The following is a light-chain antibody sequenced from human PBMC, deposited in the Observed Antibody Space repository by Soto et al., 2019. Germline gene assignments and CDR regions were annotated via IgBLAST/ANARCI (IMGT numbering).Light chain of an antibody. CDR3: QQRSSWPKST. J-gene: IGKJ3*01. Sequence: EIVLTQSPATLSLSPGERATLSCRASQSVDTSLAWYRQRPGQSPRLLIYDASNRATGIPARFSGSGSGTDFTLTITSLEPEDFAIYYCQQRSSWPKSTFGPGTKVDIK. CDR1: QSVDTS. V-gene: IGKV3-11*01. CDR2: DAS.